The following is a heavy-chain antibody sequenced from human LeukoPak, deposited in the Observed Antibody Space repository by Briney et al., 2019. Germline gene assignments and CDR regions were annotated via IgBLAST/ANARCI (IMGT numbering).Heavy chain of an antibody. V-gene: IGHV3-23*01. CDR2: TSGRGDYT. CDR1: GFTFSNYA. CDR3: AKDQQENRSDWLIRYLDL. J-gene: IGHJ4*02. Sequence: GGSLRLSCAASGFTFSNYAMSWVRQAPGKGLEWVSATSGRGDYTYYADSVKGRFTISRDNSKNTVYLQMNSLRVEDTAVYYCAKDQQENRSDWLIRYLDLWGQGTLVSVSS. D-gene: IGHD2/OR15-2a*01.